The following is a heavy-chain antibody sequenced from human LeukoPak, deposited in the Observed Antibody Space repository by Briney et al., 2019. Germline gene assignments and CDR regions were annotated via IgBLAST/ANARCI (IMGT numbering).Heavy chain of an antibody. CDR1: GFTFSSYW. CDR3: ARGLSPGIVVVPPAIEGDVDHFYYHMDV. CDR2: IKQDGSEK. V-gene: IGHV3-7*01. Sequence: PGGSLRLSCAASGFTFSSYWMTWVRQAPGKGLEWVANIKQDGSEKYYVDSVKGRFTISRDNAKNSLYLQMNSLRAEDTAVYYCARGLSPGIVVVPPAIEGDVDHFYYHMDVWGKGTTVTVSS. D-gene: IGHD2-2*02. J-gene: IGHJ6*03.